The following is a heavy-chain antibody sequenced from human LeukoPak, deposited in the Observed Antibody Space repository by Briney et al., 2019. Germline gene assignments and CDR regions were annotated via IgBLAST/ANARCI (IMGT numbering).Heavy chain of an antibody. J-gene: IGHJ5*02. CDR1: GFTFSSYS. D-gene: IGHD3-10*01. V-gene: IGHV3-21*01. Sequence: PGGSLRLSCAASGFTFSSYSMNWVRQAPGKGLEWVSSISSSSSYIYYADSVKGRFTISRDNAKNSLYLQMNSLRAEDTAVYYCARDHEYRGYNWFDPWGQGTLVTVSS. CDR3: ARDHEYRGYNWFDP. CDR2: ISSSSSYI.